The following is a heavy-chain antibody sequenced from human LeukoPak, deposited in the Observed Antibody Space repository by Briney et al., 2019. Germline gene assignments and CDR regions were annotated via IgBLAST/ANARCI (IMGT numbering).Heavy chain of an antibody. V-gene: IGHV3-11*01. CDR3: ARELLELSGLGNFDS. CDR1: GFSFSDYY. CDR2: ISGSGTSI. J-gene: IGHJ4*02. D-gene: IGHD3-16*01. Sequence: SGGSLRLSCAASGFSFSDYYMSWIRQSPGKGLEWIAYISGSGTSIFDADFVKGRFSISRDNAKNTLYLQMNTLRPEDTAIYYCARELLELSGLGNFDSWGQGTLVTVSS.